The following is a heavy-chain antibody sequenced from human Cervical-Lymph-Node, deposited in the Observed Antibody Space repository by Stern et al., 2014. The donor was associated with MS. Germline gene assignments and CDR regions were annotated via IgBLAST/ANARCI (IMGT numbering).Heavy chain of an antibody. J-gene: IGHJ4*02. V-gene: IGHV1-2*04. Sequence: VQLVESGAEVKKPGASVKVSCKASGYTFTDYYVHWVRQAPGQGLEWMGWINPNSGGTNYALEFQDWVTLTRDPSISTAYMELRRVRIYGTGGEFCGRGSRGGKTKFLRGQGTLVTVSS. D-gene: IGHD3-10*01. CDR2: INPNSGGT. CDR3: GRGSRGGKTKFL. CDR1: GYTFTDYY.